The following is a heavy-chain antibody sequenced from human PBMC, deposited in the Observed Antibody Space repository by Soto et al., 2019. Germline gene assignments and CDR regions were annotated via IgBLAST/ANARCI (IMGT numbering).Heavy chain of an antibody. D-gene: IGHD3-10*01. CDR3: ARGLGP. Sequence: SETLSLTCAVSGGSMSSGGYFWSWIRQPPGKGLERIGYIYHSGSTYYNPSLKGRVTISVDRSKNQFSLKLNSVTAADTAVYYCARGLGPWGQGTLVTVSS. V-gene: IGHV4-30-2*01. CDR1: GGSMSSGGYF. CDR2: IYHSGST. J-gene: IGHJ5*02.